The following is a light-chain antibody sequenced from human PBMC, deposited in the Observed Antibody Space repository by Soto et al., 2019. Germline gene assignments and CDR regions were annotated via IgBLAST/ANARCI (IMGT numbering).Light chain of an antibody. CDR3: AAWDDSLNGVV. Sequence: QSALTQPASVSGSPGQSITISCTGTSSDVGGYNHVSWYQQHPGKAPKLMIYEVSSRPSGVPDRFSGSKSGTSASLAISGLQSEDEADYYCAAWDDSLNGVVFGGGTQLTVL. CDR1: SSDVGGYNH. CDR2: EVS. J-gene: IGLJ2*01. V-gene: IGLV2-14*01.